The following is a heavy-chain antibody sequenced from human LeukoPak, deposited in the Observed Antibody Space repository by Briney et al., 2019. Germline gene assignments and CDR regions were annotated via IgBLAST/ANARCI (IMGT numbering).Heavy chain of an antibody. CDR1: GYSFTSYW. CDR2: IYPGDSDT. CDR3: ARRADRAGHYYYMDV. V-gene: IGHV5-51*01. Sequence: GESLKISCKGSGYSFTSYWIGWVRQMPGKGLEWMGIIYPGDSDTRYSPSFQGQVTISADKSISTAYLQWSSLKASDTAMYYCARRADRAGHYYYMDVWGKGTTVTVSS. J-gene: IGHJ6*03. D-gene: IGHD1-26*01.